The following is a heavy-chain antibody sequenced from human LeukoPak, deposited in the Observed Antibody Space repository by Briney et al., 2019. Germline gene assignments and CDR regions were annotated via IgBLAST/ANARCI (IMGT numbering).Heavy chain of an antibody. J-gene: IGHJ4*02. CDR2: IRYDGSNK. Sequence: GGSLRLSCAASGFTFSSYGMHWVRQAPGKGLEWVAFIRYDGSNKYYAGSVKGRFTISRDNSKNTLYLQMNSLRAEDTAVYYCARIYYDILTGYYNVGGLFDYWGQGTLVTVSS. CDR1: GFTFSSYG. V-gene: IGHV3-30*02. D-gene: IGHD3-9*01. CDR3: ARIYYDILTGYYNVGGLFDY.